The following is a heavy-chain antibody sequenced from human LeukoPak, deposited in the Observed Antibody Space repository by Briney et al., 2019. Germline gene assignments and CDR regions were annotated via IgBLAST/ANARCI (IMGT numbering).Heavy chain of an antibody. D-gene: IGHD5-18*01. CDR2: INGDGSTT. J-gene: IGHJ4*02. CDR3: ASLGYSYGNHHFDY. Sequence: GGSLRLSCTASGFTFSTYWINWVRQSPGKGLVWVALINGDGSTTTHADSVKGRFTISRDNAKNTAYLQMNSLRDEDTAVYFCASLGYSYGNHHFDYWGQGTLVTVSS. CDR1: GFTFSTYW. V-gene: IGHV3-74*03.